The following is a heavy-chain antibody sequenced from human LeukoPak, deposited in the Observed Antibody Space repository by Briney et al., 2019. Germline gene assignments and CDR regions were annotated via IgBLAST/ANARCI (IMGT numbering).Heavy chain of an antibody. D-gene: IGHD2-15*01. Sequence: ASVKVSCKASGYTFTSYYMQWVRQAPGQGLEWMGIINPSGGSTSYAQKFQGRVTMTRDTSTSTVYMELSSLRSEDTAVYYCAAGYCSGGSCYSDDYWGQGTLVTVPS. CDR3: AAGYCSGGSCYSDDY. CDR1: GYTFTSYY. V-gene: IGHV1-46*01. CDR2: INPSGGST. J-gene: IGHJ4*02.